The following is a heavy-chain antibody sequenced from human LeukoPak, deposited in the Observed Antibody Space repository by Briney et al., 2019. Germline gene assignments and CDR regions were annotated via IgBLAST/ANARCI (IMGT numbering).Heavy chain of an antibody. D-gene: IGHD4-17*01. CDR1: DSIFSDYY. CDR3: AKHSDYGDPKWFEP. J-gene: IGHJ5*02. V-gene: IGHV3-11*01. Sequence: GGSLRLSCAASDSIFSDYYMSWIRQAPGKGLEWLSCISSTGTTVFYADSVQGRFTISRDNVKNSLYLDISSLRAEDTATYYCAKHSDYGDPKWFEPWGQGTLVIVSS. CDR2: ISSTGTTV.